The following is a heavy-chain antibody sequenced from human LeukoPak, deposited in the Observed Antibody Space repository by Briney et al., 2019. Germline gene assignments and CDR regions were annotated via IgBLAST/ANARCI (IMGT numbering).Heavy chain of an antibody. D-gene: IGHD3-10*01. CDR2: ISSSGSTI. V-gene: IGHV3-48*03. CDR3: ASQGYYGSGSYPLEYYFDY. J-gene: IGHJ4*02. Sequence: PGGSLRLSCAASGFTFSSYEMNWVRQAPGKGLEWVSYISSSGSTIYYADSVKGRFTISRDNAKNSLYLQMNSLRAEDTAVYYCASQGYYGSGSYPLEYYFDYWGQGTLVTVSS. CDR1: GFTFSSYE.